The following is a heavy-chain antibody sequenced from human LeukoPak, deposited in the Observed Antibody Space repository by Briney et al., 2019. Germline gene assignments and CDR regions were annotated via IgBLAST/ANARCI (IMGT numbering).Heavy chain of an antibody. V-gene: IGHV3-21*01. Sequence: PGGSLRLSCAASGFTLRSYTMNWVRQAPGKGLEWVSSIGISSNKIYYADSVKGRFIISRDNAKNSVYLQMNSLRAEDTAVYYCYCAVEDYWGQGTLVTVSS. D-gene: IGHD2-15*01. CDR1: GFTLRSYT. CDR3: YCAVEDY. J-gene: IGHJ4*02. CDR2: IGISSNKI.